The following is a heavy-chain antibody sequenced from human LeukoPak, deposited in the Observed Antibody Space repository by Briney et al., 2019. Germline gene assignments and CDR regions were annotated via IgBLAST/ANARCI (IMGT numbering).Heavy chain of an antibody. D-gene: IGHD6-13*01. Sequence: GGSLRLSCSASGFTFSSFAMHWVRQAPGKGLEYVSTINDDGGRTYHADSVKGRFSISRDNSKNSLFLQMTSLRTEDTAVYYCARGIAAPGTGWYFDLWGRGTLVTVSS. J-gene: IGHJ2*01. CDR3: ARGIAAPGTGWYFDL. CDR2: INDDGGRT. V-gene: IGHV3-64*04. CDR1: GFTFSSFA.